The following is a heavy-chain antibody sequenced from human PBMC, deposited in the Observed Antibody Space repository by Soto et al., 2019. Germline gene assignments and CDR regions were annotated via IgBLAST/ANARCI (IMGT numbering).Heavy chain of an antibody. CDR3: ARHLGYDFDY. CDR2: IYYSGST. D-gene: IGHD5-12*01. J-gene: IGHJ4*02. CDR1: GGSISSSSYY. Sequence: SETLSLTCTVSGGSISSSSYYWGWILQPPGKGLEWIGSIYYSGSTYYNPSLKSRVTISVDTSKNQFSLKLSSVTAADTAVYYCARHLGYDFDYWGQGTLVTVSS. V-gene: IGHV4-39*01.